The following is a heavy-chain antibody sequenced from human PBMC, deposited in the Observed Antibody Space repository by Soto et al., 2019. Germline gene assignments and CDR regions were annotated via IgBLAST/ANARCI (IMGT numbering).Heavy chain of an antibody. Sequence: ASVKVSCNASGGTFSSYAISWVRQAPGQGLEWMGGIIPIFGTANYAQKFQGRVTITADESTSTAYMELSSLRSEDTAVYYCARSWDLNYYYGMDVWGQGTTVTVSS. CDR1: GGTFSSYA. CDR2: IIPIFGTA. D-gene: IGHD1-26*01. V-gene: IGHV1-69*13. CDR3: ARSWDLNYYYGMDV. J-gene: IGHJ6*02.